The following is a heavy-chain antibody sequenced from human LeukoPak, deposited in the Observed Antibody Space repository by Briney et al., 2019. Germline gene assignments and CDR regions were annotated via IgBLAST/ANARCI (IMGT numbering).Heavy chain of an antibody. CDR3: ARVGTSSSWGVYYFDY. CDR1: GGSISSYY. D-gene: IGHD6-13*01. J-gene: IGHJ4*02. Sequence: SETLSLTCTVSGGSISSYYWSWIRQPPGKGLEWIGYIYYSGSTNYNPSLKSRVTISVDTSKNQFSLKLSSVTAADTAVYYCARVGTSSSWGVYYFDYWGQGTLVTVSS. V-gene: IGHV4-59*01. CDR2: IYYSGST.